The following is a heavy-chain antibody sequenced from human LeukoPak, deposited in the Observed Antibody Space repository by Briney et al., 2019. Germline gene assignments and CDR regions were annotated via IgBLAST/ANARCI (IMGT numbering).Heavy chain of an antibody. D-gene: IGHD3-10*01. CDR1: RFTFGSSA. CDR2: ISDSGGST. CDR3: AKSHSEAQRGYFDY. Sequence: GGSLRLSCAASRFTFGSSAMSWVRQAPGKGLEWVSTISDSGGSTYYADSVKGRFTISRDNSKSTLYLQVNSLRAEDTAVYYCAKSHSEAQRGYFDYWGQGTLVTVSS. J-gene: IGHJ4*02. V-gene: IGHV3-23*01.